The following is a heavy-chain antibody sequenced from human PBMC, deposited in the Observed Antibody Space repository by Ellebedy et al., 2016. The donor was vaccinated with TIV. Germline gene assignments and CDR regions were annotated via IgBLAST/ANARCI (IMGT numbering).Heavy chain of an antibody. J-gene: IGHJ4*02. Sequence: GGSLRLSXAASGFTFSSHWMSWVRQAPGKGLEWVANIKQDGSEKYYVDSVKGRFTISRDNAKNSLYLQMNSLRAEDTAVYYCAGRGYWGQGTLVTVSS. CDR1: GFTFSSHW. CDR3: AGRGY. D-gene: IGHD3-10*01. V-gene: IGHV3-7*01. CDR2: IKQDGSEK.